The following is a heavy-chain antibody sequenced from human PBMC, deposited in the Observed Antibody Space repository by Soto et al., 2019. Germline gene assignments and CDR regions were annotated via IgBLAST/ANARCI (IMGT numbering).Heavy chain of an antibody. J-gene: IGHJ3*02. CDR2: IYPGDSDT. Sequence: GESLKISCKGSGCSFTSYCIGWVRQMPGKGLEWMGIIYPGDSDTRYSPSFQGQVTISADKSISTAYLQWSSLKASDTAMYYCATRPREYSGYDTAFDIWGQGTMVTVSS. CDR1: GCSFTSYC. V-gene: IGHV5-51*01. D-gene: IGHD5-12*01. CDR3: ATRPREYSGYDTAFDI.